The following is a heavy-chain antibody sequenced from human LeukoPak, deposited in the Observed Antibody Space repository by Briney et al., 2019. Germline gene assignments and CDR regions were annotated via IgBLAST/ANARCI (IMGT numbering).Heavy chain of an antibody. J-gene: IGHJ4*02. Sequence: KASETLSLTCAVYGGSFSGYYWSWIRQPPGKGLEWIGEINHSGSTNYNPSLKSRVTISVDTSKNQFSLKLSSVTAADTAVYYCARRIYSYSSRFDYWGQGTLVTVSS. V-gene: IGHV4-34*01. D-gene: IGHD5-18*01. CDR1: GGSFSGYY. CDR3: ARRIYSYSSRFDY. CDR2: INHSGST.